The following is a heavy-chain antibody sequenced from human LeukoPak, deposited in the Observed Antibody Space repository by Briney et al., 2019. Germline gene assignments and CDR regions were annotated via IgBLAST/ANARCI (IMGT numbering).Heavy chain of an antibody. D-gene: IGHD5-18*01. CDR1: GGSFSNSLYY. CDR3: ARVLRAASWRSYDY. J-gene: IGHJ4*02. Sequence: SETLSLTCTVSGGSFSNSLYYWSWIRQPPGKGLEWIGYIYYNGDTNYNPSLKSRVIISIDTSSNQFSLRLNSMTAADTAVYYCARVLRAASWRSYDYWGQGSPVTVSS. V-gene: IGHV4-61*01. CDR2: IYYNGDT.